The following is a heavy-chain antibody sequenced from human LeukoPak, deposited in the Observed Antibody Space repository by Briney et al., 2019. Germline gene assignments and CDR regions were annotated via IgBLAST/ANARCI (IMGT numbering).Heavy chain of an antibody. D-gene: IGHD3-10*01. Sequence: ASVKVSCKVSGYTLTELSMHWVRQAPGKGLEWMGRFDPEDGETIYAQKFQGRVTMTADTSTDTVYMELSSLRPEDTAVYYCAAEGKMVRGVYTDYWGQGTLVTVSS. J-gene: IGHJ4*02. CDR1: GYTLTELS. CDR3: AAEGKMVRGVYTDY. V-gene: IGHV1-24*01. CDR2: FDPEDGET.